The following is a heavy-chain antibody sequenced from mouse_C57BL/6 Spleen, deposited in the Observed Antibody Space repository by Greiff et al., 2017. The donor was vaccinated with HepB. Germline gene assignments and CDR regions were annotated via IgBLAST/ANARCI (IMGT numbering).Heavy chain of an antibody. V-gene: IGHV1-82*01. J-gene: IGHJ1*03. CDR1: GYAFSSSW. Sequence: VQGVESGPELVKPGASVKISCKASGYAFSSSWMNWVKQRPGKGLEWIGRIYPGDGDTNYNGKFKGKATLTADKSSSTAYMQLSSLTSEDSAVYFCAHYYGSSFDVWGTGTTVTVSS. CDR2: IYPGDGDT. D-gene: IGHD1-1*01. CDR3: AHYYGSSFDV.